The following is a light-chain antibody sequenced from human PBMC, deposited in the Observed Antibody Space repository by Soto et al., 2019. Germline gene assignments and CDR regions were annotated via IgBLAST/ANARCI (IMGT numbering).Light chain of an antibody. J-gene: IGKJ2*01. CDR2: KAS. CDR3: QQYKDYPYT. CDR1: QDIYTW. V-gene: IGKV1-5*03. Sequence: DIQMTQSPSSLSASIEDRVTITCRASQDIYTWLAWSQQKPGKAPSLLIYKASTLESGVPSRFSGSGSETEFTLTISNLQPEDFATYYCQQYKDYPYTFGQGTNLEIK.